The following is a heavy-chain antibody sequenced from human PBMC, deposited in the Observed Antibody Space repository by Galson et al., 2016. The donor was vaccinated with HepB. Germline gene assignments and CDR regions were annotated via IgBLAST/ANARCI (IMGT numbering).Heavy chain of an antibody. CDR1: GFTFQTCG. CDR3: ARRKVVLPPATDYYGMDV. J-gene: IGHJ6*02. Sequence: SLRLSCAASGFTFQTCGMSWVRQAPGKGLEWVSIISGSGGTTFYGDFVKGRFTISRDNSKNTLYLHMTSLRAEDTAVYYCARRKVVLPPATDYYGMDVWGQGTTVTVSS. D-gene: IGHD2-2*01. CDR2: ISGSGGTT. V-gene: IGHV3-23*01.